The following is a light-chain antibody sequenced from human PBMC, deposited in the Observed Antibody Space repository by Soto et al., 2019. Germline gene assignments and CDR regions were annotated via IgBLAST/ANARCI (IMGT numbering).Light chain of an antibody. Sequence: DIQMTQSPSTLSASVGDRVTITCRASQSISSWLAWYQQKPGKAPKLLIYDASSLESGVPARFSGSGSGIEFTLTISSLQPDDFATYYCQQYYSYSPYTFGQGTKLEIK. V-gene: IGKV1-5*01. CDR1: QSISSW. CDR3: QQYYSYSPYT. J-gene: IGKJ2*01. CDR2: DAS.